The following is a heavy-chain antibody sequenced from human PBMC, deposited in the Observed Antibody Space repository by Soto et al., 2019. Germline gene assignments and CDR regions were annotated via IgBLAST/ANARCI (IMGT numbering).Heavy chain of an antibody. D-gene: IGHD6-19*01. J-gene: IGHJ4*02. Sequence: GGSLRLSCAASGFTFSSYGMHWVRQAPGKGLEWVAVIWYDGSNKYYADSVKGRFTISRDNSKNTLYLQMNSLRAEDTAVYYCARGAVIAVAGTRYFDYWGQGTLVTVSS. V-gene: IGHV3-33*01. CDR1: GFTFSSYG. CDR3: ARGAVIAVAGTRYFDY. CDR2: IWYDGSNK.